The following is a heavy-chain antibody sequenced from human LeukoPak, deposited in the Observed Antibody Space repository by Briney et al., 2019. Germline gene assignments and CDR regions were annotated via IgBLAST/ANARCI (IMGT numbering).Heavy chain of an antibody. V-gene: IGHV4-34*01. Sequence: PSETLSLTCAVYGGSFSGYYWSWIRQPPGKGLEWIGEINHSGSTNYNPSLKSRVTISVDTSKNQFSLKLSSVTAADTAVYYCARGYGSYDILTGYYLPRGDAFDIWGQGTMVTVSS. CDR3: ARGYGSYDILTGYYLPRGDAFDI. CDR2: INHSGST. J-gene: IGHJ3*02. D-gene: IGHD3-9*01. CDR1: GGSFSGYY.